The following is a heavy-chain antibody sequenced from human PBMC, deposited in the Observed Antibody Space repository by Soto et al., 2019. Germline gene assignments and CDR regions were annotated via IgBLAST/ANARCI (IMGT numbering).Heavy chain of an antibody. CDR2: IRKDGSEK. Sequence: SLRLSCAASGFSFSNYWMNWVRLAPGKGPEWVANIRKDGSEKIYVDSVEGRFTISRDNAKDSLFLQMNNLRADDTAMYYCVGGTGWLMDTWGQGTPVTV. CDR3: VGGTGWLMDT. J-gene: IGHJ5*02. D-gene: IGHD6-19*01. V-gene: IGHV3-7*03. CDR1: GFSFSNYW.